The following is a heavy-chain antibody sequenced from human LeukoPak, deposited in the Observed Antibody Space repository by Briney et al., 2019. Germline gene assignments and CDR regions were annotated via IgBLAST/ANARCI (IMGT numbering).Heavy chain of an antibody. CDR1: GLTFSSYG. J-gene: IGHJ4*02. Sequence: GGSLRPPGAGSGLTFSSYGTPWARQPQAKGWKGGAFIRYDGSNKYYAGSVKGRFTISRDNSKNTLYLQMNSLRAEDTAVYYCAKVGGIAAAGNDYWGQGTLVTVSS. D-gene: IGHD6-13*01. CDR2: IRYDGSNK. CDR3: AKVGGIAAAGNDY. V-gene: IGHV3-30*02.